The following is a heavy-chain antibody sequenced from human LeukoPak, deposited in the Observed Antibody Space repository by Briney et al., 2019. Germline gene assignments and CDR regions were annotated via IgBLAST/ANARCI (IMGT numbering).Heavy chain of an antibody. V-gene: IGHV3-7*01. CDR2: IKQDGSEK. CDR3: ARGGPYDYIWGSYRYKETPFDY. D-gene: IGHD3-16*02. J-gene: IGHJ4*02. CDR1: GFTFSSYW. Sequence: GGSLRLSCAASGFTFSSYWMSWVRQAPGKGLEWVANIKQDGSEKYYVDSVKGRFTISRDNAKNSLYLQMNSLRAEDTAVYYCARGGPYDYIWGSYRYKETPFDYWGQGTLVTVSS.